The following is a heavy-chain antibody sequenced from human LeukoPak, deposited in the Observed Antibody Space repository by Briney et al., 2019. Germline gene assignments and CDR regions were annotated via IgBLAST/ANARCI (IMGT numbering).Heavy chain of an antibody. CDR3: ARSYCSGGSCYLYYFDY. Sequence: SETLSLTCAVYGGSFSGYYWGWIRQPPGKGLEWIGEINHSGSTNYNPSLKSRVTISVDTSKNQFSLKLSSVTAADTAVYYCARSYCSGGSCYLYYFDYWGQGTLVTVSS. CDR2: INHSGST. J-gene: IGHJ4*02. D-gene: IGHD2-15*01. V-gene: IGHV4-34*01. CDR1: GGSFSGYY.